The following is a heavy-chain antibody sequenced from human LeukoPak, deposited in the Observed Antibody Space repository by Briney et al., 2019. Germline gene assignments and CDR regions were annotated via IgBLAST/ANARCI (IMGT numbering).Heavy chain of an antibody. CDR2: IRYDGSNK. D-gene: IGHD2-15*01. V-gene: IGHV3-30*02. Sequence: TGGSLRLSCAASGFTFSSYGMHWVRQAPGKGLEWVAFIRYDGSNKYYADSVKGRFTISRDNAKNSLYLQMNSLRAEDTALYYCARSVAASRDYWGQGTLVTVSS. CDR1: GFTFSSYG. CDR3: ARSVAASRDY. J-gene: IGHJ4*02.